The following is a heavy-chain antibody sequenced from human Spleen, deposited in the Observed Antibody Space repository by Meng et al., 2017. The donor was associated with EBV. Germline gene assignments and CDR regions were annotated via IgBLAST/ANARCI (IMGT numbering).Heavy chain of an antibody. Sequence: QVTLVKLGAEGKKPGSSVKVACKASGGTFSSYALSWVRQAPGQRLEWMAWISTYNGNTNYAQKLQGRVTLTTDTSTSTVHMELRSLRSDDTAVYYCARNYGDSASDYWGQGTLVTVSS. J-gene: IGHJ4*02. CDR3: ARNYGDSASDY. D-gene: IGHD4-17*01. CDR1: GGTFSSYA. V-gene: IGHV1-18*01. CDR2: ISTYNGNT.